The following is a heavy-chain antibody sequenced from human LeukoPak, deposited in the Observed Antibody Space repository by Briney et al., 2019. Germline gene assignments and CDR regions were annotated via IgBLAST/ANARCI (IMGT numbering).Heavy chain of an antibody. D-gene: IGHD2-2*01. Sequence: LGGSLRLSCAASGFTFSSYWMTWVRQAPGKGLEWVGNIKRDGSERYYVDSVKGRFTISRDNAKKSLYLQMNSLRAEDTAVYYCARAPLHLAMYHYFDYWGQGTLVTVSS. CDR3: ARAPLHLAMYHYFDY. J-gene: IGHJ4*02. CDR1: GFTFSSYW. CDR2: IKRDGSER. V-gene: IGHV3-7*01.